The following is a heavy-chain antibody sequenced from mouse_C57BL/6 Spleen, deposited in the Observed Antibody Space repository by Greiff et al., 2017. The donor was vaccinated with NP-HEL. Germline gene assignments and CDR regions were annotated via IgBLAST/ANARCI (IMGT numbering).Heavy chain of an antibody. CDR1: GYTFTSYW. V-gene: IGHV1-5*01. CDR2: IYPGNSDT. Sequence: DVQLQESGTVLARPGASVKMSCKTSGYTFTSYWMHWVKQRPGQGLEWIGAIYPGNSDTSYNQKFKGKAKLTAVTSASTAYMELSSLTNEDSAVYYCTKYDYDGGAMDYWGQGTSVTVSS. J-gene: IGHJ4*01. CDR3: TKYDYDGGAMDY. D-gene: IGHD2-4*01.